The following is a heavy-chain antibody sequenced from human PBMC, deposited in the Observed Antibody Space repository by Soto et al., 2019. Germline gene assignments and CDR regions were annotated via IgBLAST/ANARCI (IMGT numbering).Heavy chain of an antibody. CDR3: ARDRKGVVVPAATVEFDY. V-gene: IGHV1-18*01. J-gene: IGHJ4*02. CDR2: ISAYNGNT. D-gene: IGHD2-2*01. Sequence: ASVKVSCKASGYTFTIYGISWVRQAPGQGLEWMGWISAYNGNTNYAQKLQGRVTMTTDTSTSTAYMELRSLRSDDTAVYYCARDRKGVVVPAATVEFDYWGQGTLVTVSS. CDR1: GYTFTIYG.